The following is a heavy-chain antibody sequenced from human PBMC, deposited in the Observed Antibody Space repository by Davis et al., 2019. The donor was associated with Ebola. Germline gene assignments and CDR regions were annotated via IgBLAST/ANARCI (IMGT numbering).Heavy chain of an antibody. CDR3: AKDMVRQWLVPRD. CDR1: GFTFSSYG. D-gene: IGHD6-19*01. Sequence: PGGSLRLSCAASGFTFSSYGMHWVRQAPGKGLEWVAFIRYDGSNKYYADSVKGRFTISRDNSKNTLYLQMNSLRAEDTAVYYCAKDMVRQWLVPRDWGQGTLVTVSS. CDR2: IRYDGSNK. J-gene: IGHJ4*02. V-gene: IGHV3-30*02.